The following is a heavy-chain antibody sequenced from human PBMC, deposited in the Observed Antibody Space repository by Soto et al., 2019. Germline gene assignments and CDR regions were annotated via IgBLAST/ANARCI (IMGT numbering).Heavy chain of an antibody. J-gene: IGHJ4*02. V-gene: IGHV3-30*18. Sequence: QVQLVESGGGVVQPGRSLRLSCAASGFTFSSYAMHWVRQAPGKGLEWVAVISSDGRDKYHADSVKGRFTISRDNSKNTLYLLMISLRPEDTAVYHCAKDRTPVADYYFDYWGQGTLVTVSS. CDR2: ISSDGRDK. D-gene: IGHD6-19*01. CDR3: AKDRTPVADYYFDY. CDR1: GFTFSSYA.